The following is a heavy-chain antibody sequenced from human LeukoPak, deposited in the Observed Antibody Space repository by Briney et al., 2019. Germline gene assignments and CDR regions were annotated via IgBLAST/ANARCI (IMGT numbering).Heavy chain of an antibody. CDR2: IYYSGST. CDR3: ARRNYGDYYFDY. Sequence: SETLSLTCTVSGGSISSSSYYWGWIRQPPGKGLGWIGSIYYSGSTYYNPSLKSRVTISVDTSKNQFSLKLSSVTAADTAVYYCARRNYGDYYFDYWGQGTLVTVSS. CDR1: GGSISSSSYY. V-gene: IGHV4-39*01. D-gene: IGHD4-17*01. J-gene: IGHJ4*02.